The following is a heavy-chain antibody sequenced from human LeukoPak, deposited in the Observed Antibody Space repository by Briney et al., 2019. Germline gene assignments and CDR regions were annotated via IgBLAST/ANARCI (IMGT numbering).Heavy chain of an antibody. Sequence: GGSLRLSCAASGFTFSSYSMNWVRQAPGKGLEWVSSISSSSSYIYYADSVKGRFTISRDNAKNSLYLQMNSLRAEDTAVHYCARVSGSGSDFDYWGQGTLVTVSS. CDR2: ISSSSSYI. D-gene: IGHD3-10*01. CDR1: GFTFSSYS. V-gene: IGHV3-21*01. J-gene: IGHJ4*02. CDR3: ARVSGSGSDFDY.